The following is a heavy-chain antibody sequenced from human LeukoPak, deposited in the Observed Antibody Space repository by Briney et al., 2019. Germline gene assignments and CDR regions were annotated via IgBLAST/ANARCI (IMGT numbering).Heavy chain of an antibody. V-gene: IGHV3-23*01. J-gene: IGHJ1*01. Sequence: GGSLRPSCAAAGITFDSYAMSWVRQAPEKGLEWISVISGSGGRTSYADSVKGRFIISRNNSKNTLHLQMHSLRAEDTAVYYCVKEKLAYCGGDCFGEYFQDWGQGTLVTVSS. CDR3: VKEKLAYCGGDCFGEYFQD. CDR1: GITFDSYA. CDR2: ISGSGGRT. D-gene: IGHD2-21*02.